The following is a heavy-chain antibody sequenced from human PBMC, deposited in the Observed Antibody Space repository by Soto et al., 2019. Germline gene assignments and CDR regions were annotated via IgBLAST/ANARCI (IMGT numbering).Heavy chain of an antibody. V-gene: IGHV3-33*01. CDR2: IWYDGSEK. D-gene: IGHD3-10*01. J-gene: IGHJ4*02. Sequence: ESGGGVVQPGRSLRLSCVTSGFPFNKYGMHWVRQAPGKGLEWVAIIWYDGSEKYYGDSVKGRFTISRDYSRDTLFLQLDSLRADDTAMYYCARLGGSGGDSIDYWGQGTLVTVSS. CDR1: GFPFNKYG. CDR3: ARLGGSGGDSIDY.